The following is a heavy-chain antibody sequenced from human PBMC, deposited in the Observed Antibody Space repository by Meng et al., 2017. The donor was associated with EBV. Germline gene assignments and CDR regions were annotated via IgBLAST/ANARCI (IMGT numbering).Heavy chain of an antibody. V-gene: IGHV1-69*01. CDR2: ILPTLGTP. D-gene: IGHD5-18*01. CDR1: GYPFTSYA. Sequence: QVQLVQSAAEVKKPGSSVKVSCKTSGYPFTSYAISWVRQAPGQGLEWLGGILPTLGTPNYAQKFHGRVSITADESTSTDYMDLSSLRSEDTAVYYCASGSGRGYTFDYWGQGTLVTVSS. CDR3: ASGSGRGYTFDY. J-gene: IGHJ4*02.